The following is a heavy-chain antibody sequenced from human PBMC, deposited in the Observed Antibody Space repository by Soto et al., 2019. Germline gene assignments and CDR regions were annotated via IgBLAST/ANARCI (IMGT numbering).Heavy chain of an antibody. CDR3: ARMYNWNSDYYYYGMDV. V-gene: IGHV3-21*01. CDR2: ITSDSSYI. Sequence: GGSLRLSCAASGCTFSSYAMHSVRQAPGKGLEWVSSITSDSSYIYYADSVKGRFTISRDNAKNSLYLQMNSLRAEDTAVYYCARMYNWNSDYYYYGMDVWGQGTTVTVSS. J-gene: IGHJ6*02. D-gene: IGHD1-20*01. CDR1: GCTFSSYA.